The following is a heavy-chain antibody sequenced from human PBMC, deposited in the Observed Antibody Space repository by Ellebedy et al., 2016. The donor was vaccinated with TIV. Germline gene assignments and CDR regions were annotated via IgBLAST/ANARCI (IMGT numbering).Heavy chain of an antibody. CDR1: GAPLSTAY. J-gene: IGHJ5*02. V-gene: IGHV4-59*01. Sequence: MPSETLSLTCTVSGAPLSTAYWNWIRQPPGKGLEWIGYIYYSGTTNYNPSLKSRVTISIDTSKNQFSLRLTSVTAADTAVYYCARDDPSGWLDPWGQGTLVTVSS. CDR2: IYYSGTT. CDR3: ARDDPSGWLDP. D-gene: IGHD3-10*01.